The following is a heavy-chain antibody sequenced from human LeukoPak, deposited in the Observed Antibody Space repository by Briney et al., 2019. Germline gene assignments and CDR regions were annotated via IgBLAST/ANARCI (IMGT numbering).Heavy chain of an antibody. CDR3: ARDAPYQLLSSDDAFDI. D-gene: IGHD2-2*01. V-gene: IGHV3-30-3*01. Sequence: GGSLRLSCAASGFTFSSYAMHWVRQAPGKGLEWVAVISYDGSNKYYADSVKGRFTISRDNAKNSLYLQMNSLRAEDTAVYYCARDAPYQLLSSDDAFDIWGQGTMVTVSS. CDR1: GFTFSSYA. J-gene: IGHJ3*02. CDR2: ISYDGSNK.